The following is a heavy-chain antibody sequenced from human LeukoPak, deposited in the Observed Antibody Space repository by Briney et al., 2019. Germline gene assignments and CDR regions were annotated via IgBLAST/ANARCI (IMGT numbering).Heavy chain of an antibody. V-gene: IGHV3-48*03. CDR3: ARDAVYRLPDERIDAFDI. D-gene: IGHD2-2*01. CDR2: ISSSGSTI. CDR1: GFTFSSYE. J-gene: IGHJ3*02. Sequence: GGSLRLSCAASGFTFSSYEMNWVRQAPGKGLEWVSYISSSGSTIYYADSVKGRFTISRDNAKNSLYLQMNSLRAEDTAVYCCARDAVYRLPDERIDAFDIWGQGTMVTVSS.